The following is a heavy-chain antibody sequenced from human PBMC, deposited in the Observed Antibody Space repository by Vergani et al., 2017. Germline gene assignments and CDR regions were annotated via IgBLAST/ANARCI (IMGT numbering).Heavy chain of an antibody. CDR2: ISYDGSNK. CDR3: AKDDGYDSSGYYPHFDY. D-gene: IGHD3-22*01. CDR1: GFTFSSYG. J-gene: IGHJ4*02. V-gene: IGHV3-30*18. Sequence: QVQLVESGGGVVQPGRSLRLSCAASGFTFSSYGMHWVRQAPGKGLEWVAVISYDGSNKYYADSVKGRFTISRDNSKNTLYLQMNSLRAEDTAVYYCAKDDGYDSSGYYPHFDYWGQGTLVTVSS.